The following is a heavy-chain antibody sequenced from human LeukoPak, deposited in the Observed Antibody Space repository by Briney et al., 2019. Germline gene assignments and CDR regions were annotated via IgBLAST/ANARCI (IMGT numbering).Heavy chain of an antibody. CDR2: IHYTGTT. J-gene: IGHJ4*02. Sequence: RTSETLSLTCTVSGYSISSGYYWGWIRQPPGKGLEWIGSIHYTGTTFYNPSLKSRVTISVDTSKNQFSLKVSSVTAADTAVYYCARDQTVTFGGVIGLFDYWGQGTLVTVSS. D-gene: IGHD3-16*02. CDR1: GYSISSGYY. V-gene: IGHV4-38-2*02. CDR3: ARDQTVTFGGVIGLFDY.